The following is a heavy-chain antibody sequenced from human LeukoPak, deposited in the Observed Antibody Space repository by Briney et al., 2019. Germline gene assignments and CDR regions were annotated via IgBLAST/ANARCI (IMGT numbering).Heavy chain of an antibody. CDR2: FHYSGST. CDR1: GGSVSSNNYY. D-gene: IGHD6-25*01. CDR3: ARVPFYSSDSSGYY. Sequence: KPSETLSLTCTVSGGSVSSNNYYWGWIRQPPGKGLEWIGSFHYSGSTYYNPSLKSRVTISEDTSKNQFSLKLNSVTAADTAVYYCARVPFYSSDSSGYYWGQGTLVAVSS. V-gene: IGHV4-39*07. J-gene: IGHJ4*02.